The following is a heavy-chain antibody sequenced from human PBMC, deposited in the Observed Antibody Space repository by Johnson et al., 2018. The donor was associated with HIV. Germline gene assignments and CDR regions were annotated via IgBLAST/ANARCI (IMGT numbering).Heavy chain of an antibody. Sequence: VQLVESGGGVVQPGGSLRLSCAASGFTFSSYGMHSVRQAPGKGLEWVAFIRYDGSNKYYADSVRGRFTISRDNSKKTVYLQMNSLRAEDTAVYYCARDRGSMIVVGSAFDIWGQGTMVTVSS. V-gene: IGHV3-30*02. CDR1: GFTFSSYG. CDR2: IRYDGSNK. CDR3: ARDRGSMIVVGSAFDI. D-gene: IGHD3-22*01. J-gene: IGHJ3*02.